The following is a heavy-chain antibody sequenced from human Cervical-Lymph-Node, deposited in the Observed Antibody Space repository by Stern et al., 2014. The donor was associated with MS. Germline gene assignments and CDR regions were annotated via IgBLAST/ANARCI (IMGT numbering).Heavy chain of an antibody. D-gene: IGHD3-22*01. CDR1: GYTFTSYA. Sequence: QVQLVQSGAEVKKPGASVKVSCKASGYTFTSYAMHWVRQAPGQRLEWMGWINAGNGNTKYSQKFQGRVTITRDTSASTAYMELSSLRSEDTAVYYCARDEYYYDSSGYFDYWGQGTLVTVSS. V-gene: IGHV1-3*01. CDR2: INAGNGNT. J-gene: IGHJ4*02. CDR3: ARDEYYYDSSGYFDY.